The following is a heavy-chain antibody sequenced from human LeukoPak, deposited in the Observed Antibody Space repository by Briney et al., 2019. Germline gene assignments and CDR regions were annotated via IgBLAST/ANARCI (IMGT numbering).Heavy chain of an antibody. D-gene: IGHD5-12*01. CDR1: GYTFTSYD. CDR2: MNPNSGNT. Sequence: ASVKVSCKASGYTFTSYDINWVRQATGQGLEWMGWMNPNSGNTGYAQKFQGRVTITRNTSISTAYMELSSLRSEDTAVYYCARGMVATLRGANDYWGQGTLVTVSS. V-gene: IGHV1-8*03. CDR3: ARGMVATLRGANDY. J-gene: IGHJ4*02.